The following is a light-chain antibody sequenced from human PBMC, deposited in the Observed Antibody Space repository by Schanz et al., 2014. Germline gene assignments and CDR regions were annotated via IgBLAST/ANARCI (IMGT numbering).Light chain of an antibody. CDR3: QSFDSSLTL. V-gene: IGLV1-40*01. CDR1: SSNIGAGYV. Sequence: QSVLTQPPSVSGAPGQRVTISCTGSSSNIGAGYVVHWYQQLPGTAPKLVIFGNTNRPSGVPDRFSGSKSGTSASLAIAGLQAEDEAVYYCQSFDSSLTLFGGGTKLTVL. J-gene: IGLJ2*01. CDR2: GNT.